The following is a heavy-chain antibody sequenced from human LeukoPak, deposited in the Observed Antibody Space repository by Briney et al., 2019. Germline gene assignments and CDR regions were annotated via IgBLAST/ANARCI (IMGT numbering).Heavy chain of an antibody. CDR2: IKSKADGETI. Sequence: GSLRLSCAASGFTFTSAWMSWVRQSPGKGLEWVGRIKSKADGETIDYAAPVKGRFTISRDDSTKTLYLLMNSLETDDTAVYFCITDIPGGGYPLDFWGQGTLVTVSS. J-gene: IGHJ4*02. CDR1: GFTFTSAW. D-gene: IGHD3-16*02. V-gene: IGHV3-15*01. CDR3: ITDIPGGGYPLDF.